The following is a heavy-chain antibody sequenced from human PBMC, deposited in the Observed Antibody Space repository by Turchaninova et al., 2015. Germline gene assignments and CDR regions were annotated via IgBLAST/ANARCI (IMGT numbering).Heavy chain of an antibody. CDR2: SYPDDSDT. V-gene: IGHV5-51*01. Sequence: EVQLVQSGAEVKKPGESLKSSCETSGNRCSTYWIAWGRHSPGKGLEWMGISYPDDSDTRYRPSLQGQVTISVDKSISTTYLQWSSLKASDTAIYYCARTRVGATRDFDYWGQGTLVTVSS. D-gene: IGHD1-26*01. CDR3: ARTRVGATRDFDY. CDR1: GNRCSTYW. J-gene: IGHJ4*02.